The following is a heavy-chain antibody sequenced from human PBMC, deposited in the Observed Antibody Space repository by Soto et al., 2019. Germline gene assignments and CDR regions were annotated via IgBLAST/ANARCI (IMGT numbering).Heavy chain of an antibody. V-gene: IGHV4-34*01. J-gene: IGHJ5*02. CDR1: GGSFSGYY. D-gene: IGHD5-12*01. Sequence: SETLSLTCAVYGGSFSGYYWSWIRQPPGKGLEWIGEINHSGSTNYNPSLKSRVTISVDTSKNQFSLKLSSVTAADTAVYYCARGRPPLRSNWFDPWGQGTLVTVSS. CDR2: INHSGST. CDR3: ARGRPPLRSNWFDP.